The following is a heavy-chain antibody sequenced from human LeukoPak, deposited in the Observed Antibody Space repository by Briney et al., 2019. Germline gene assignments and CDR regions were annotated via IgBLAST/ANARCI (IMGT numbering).Heavy chain of an antibody. D-gene: IGHD3-3*01. V-gene: IGHV3-9*01. CDR3: AKDIGAEWFGHMDV. CDR2: ISWNSRGT. J-gene: IGHJ6*03. Sequence: GGSLRLSCAASGFTFDEYAMQWVRQAPGKGLEWVSGISWNSRGTGYADSVKGRFTISRDNDKRSLYLQMNSLRPEDTALYYCAKDIGAEWFGHMDVWGKGTTVTVSS. CDR1: GFTFDEYA.